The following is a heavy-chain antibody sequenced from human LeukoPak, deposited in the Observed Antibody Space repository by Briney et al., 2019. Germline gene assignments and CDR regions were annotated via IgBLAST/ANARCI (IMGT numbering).Heavy chain of an antibody. CDR2: IRNDGSNE. CDR3: AKDKDSGSYYGDTLQY. CDR1: GFTFSSYG. Sequence: PGGCLRLSCAASGFTFSSYGLHWVRQAPGKGLEWVAFIRNDGSNEYYADSVKGRFTISRDNSKNTLNLQMNSLRAEDTAVYYCAKDKDSGSYYGDTLQYWGQGTLVTVSS. J-gene: IGHJ4*02. D-gene: IGHD1-26*01. V-gene: IGHV3-30*02.